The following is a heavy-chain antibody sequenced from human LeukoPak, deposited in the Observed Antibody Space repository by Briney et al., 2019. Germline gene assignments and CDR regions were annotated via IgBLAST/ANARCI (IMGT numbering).Heavy chain of an antibody. CDR1: GFTFSSYG. CDR2: IRYDGSNK. D-gene: IGHD3-10*01. J-gene: IGHJ4*02. CDR3: AKVGYYGSGSYYYFDY. V-gene: IGHV3-30*02. Sequence: PGGSLRLSCAASGFTFSSYGMHWVRQAPGKGLEWVAFIRYDGSNKYYADSVKGRFTISRDNSKNTLYPQMNSLRAEDTAVYYCAKVGYYGSGSYYYFDYWGQGTLVTVSS.